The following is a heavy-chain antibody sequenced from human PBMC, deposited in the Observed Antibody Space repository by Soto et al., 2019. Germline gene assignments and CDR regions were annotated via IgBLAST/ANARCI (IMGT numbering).Heavy chain of an antibody. CDR3: ARAVAARIIDY. Sequence: TSETLSLTCTVSGGSISSYYWSWIRQPPGKGLEWIGYIYYSGSTNYNPSLKSRVTISVDTSKNQFSLKLSSVTAADTAVYYCARAVAARIIDYWGQGTLVTVSS. V-gene: IGHV4-59*01. J-gene: IGHJ4*02. CDR2: IYYSGST. CDR1: GGSISSYY. D-gene: IGHD6-6*01.